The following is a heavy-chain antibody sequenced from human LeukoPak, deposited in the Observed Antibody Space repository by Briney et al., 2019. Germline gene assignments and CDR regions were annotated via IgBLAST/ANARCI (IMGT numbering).Heavy chain of an antibody. J-gene: IGHJ3*02. CDR1: GYSISSNNW. CDR3: ARNQAVAANRGAFDI. Sequence: PSDTLSLTCAVSGYSISSNNWWAWIRQPPGKGLEWIWYIYYSGNTYYNPYNPSLKSRVTMSVDTSKNQFSLKLDSVTEIDTAMYYCARNQAVAANRGAFDIWGQGTMVTVS. CDR2: IYYSGNT. V-gene: IGHV4-28*01. D-gene: IGHD6-19*01.